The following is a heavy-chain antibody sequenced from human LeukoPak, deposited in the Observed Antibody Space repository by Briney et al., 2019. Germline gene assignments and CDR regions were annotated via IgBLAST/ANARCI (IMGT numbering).Heavy chain of an antibody. CDR1: GGSFSGYY. V-gene: IGHV4-34*01. J-gene: IGHJ4*02. CDR2: INHSGST. CDR3: ARGVRDYVWGSYRSIDY. D-gene: IGHD3-16*02. Sequence: PSETLSLTCAVYGGSFSGYYWSWIRQPPGKGLEWIGEINHSGSTNYNPSLKSRVTISVDTSKNQFSLKLSSVTAADTAVYYCARGVRDYVWGSYRSIDYWGQGTLVTVSS.